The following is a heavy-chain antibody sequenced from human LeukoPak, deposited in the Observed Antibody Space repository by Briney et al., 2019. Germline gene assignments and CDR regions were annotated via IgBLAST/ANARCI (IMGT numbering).Heavy chain of an antibody. V-gene: IGHV3-53*01. CDR1: GFTVSGNY. D-gene: IGHD3-22*01. CDR2: IYSGGTT. J-gene: IGHJ4*01. Sequence: QPGGSLRLSCAVSGFTVSGNYMSWVRQAPGKGLEWVSLIYSGGTTYYADSVKGRFTISRDNAKNLLYLQMRSLRAGDTAVYYCANSPMILDGHYWGHGTLVTVSS. CDR3: ANSPMILDGHY.